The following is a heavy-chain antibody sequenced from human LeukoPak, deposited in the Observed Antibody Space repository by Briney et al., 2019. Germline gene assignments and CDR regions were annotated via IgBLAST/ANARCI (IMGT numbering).Heavy chain of an antibody. D-gene: IGHD6-19*01. J-gene: IGHJ4*02. Sequence: PGGSLRLSCAASGFTFSSYGMHWVRQAPGKGLEWVAFIRYDGSNKYYADSVKGRFTISRDNSKNTLYLQMNSLRAEDTAVYYCARDPFRVAVAGRDYWGQGTLVTVSS. CDR1: GFTFSSYG. CDR3: ARDPFRVAVAGRDY. CDR2: IRYDGSNK. V-gene: IGHV3-30*02.